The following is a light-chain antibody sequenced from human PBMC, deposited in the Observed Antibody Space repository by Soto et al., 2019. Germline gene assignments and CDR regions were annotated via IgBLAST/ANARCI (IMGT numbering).Light chain of an antibody. J-gene: IGKJ5*01. Sequence: DIVIIKDPATLAVGPGEKATLCCMTSQSVSSNLAWYQQKPGQAPRLLVYGASTRATGIPARFSGSGSGTEFTLTISSLQPQDFGTYYCQQLTNYTPITFGGGTRLEIK. V-gene: IGKV3-15*01. CDR2: GAS. CDR1: QSVSSN. CDR3: QQLTNYTPIT.